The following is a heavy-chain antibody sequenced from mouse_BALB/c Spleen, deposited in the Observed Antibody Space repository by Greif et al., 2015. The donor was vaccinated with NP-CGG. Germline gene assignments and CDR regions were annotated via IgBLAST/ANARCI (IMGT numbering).Heavy chain of an antibody. CDR1: GFNIKDYY. J-gene: IGHJ4*01. CDR3: NARVGPHYARLWAMDY. D-gene: IGHD1-1*02. V-gene: IGHV14-4*02. Sequence: EVQRVESGAELVRSGASVKLSCTASGFNIKDYYMHWVKQRPEQGLEWIGWIDPENGDTEYAPKFQGKATMTADTSSNTAYLQLSSLTSEDTAVYYCNARVGPHYARLWAMDYWGQGTSVTVSS. CDR2: IDPENGDT.